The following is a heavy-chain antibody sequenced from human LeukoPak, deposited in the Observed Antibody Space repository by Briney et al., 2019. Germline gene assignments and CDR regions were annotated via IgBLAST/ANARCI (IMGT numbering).Heavy chain of an antibody. Sequence: GGSLRLSCAASGFTFSSYGMHWVRQAPGKGLEWVAVIWYDGSNKYYADSVKGRFTISRDNSKNTLYLQMNSLRAEDTAVYYWARTYYDFWSGYLTDYWGQGTLVTVSS. J-gene: IGHJ4*02. V-gene: IGHV3-33*01. CDR1: GFTFSSYG. CDR2: IWYDGSNK. CDR3: ARTYYDFWSGYLTDY. D-gene: IGHD3-3*01.